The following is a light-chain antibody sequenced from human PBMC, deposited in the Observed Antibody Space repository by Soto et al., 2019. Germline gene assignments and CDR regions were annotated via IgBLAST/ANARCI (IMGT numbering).Light chain of an antibody. CDR2: AAS. CDR1: QSISTH. CDR3: LLDYNYFWA. Sequence: IQMTQSPSSLSASVGDRVTITCRASQSISTHLNWYQQTPGKAPKLLIYAASTLQSGVPSRFSGSGSGRDFTLTISSLQPEDFATYYCLLDYNYFWAFGQGTKVEIK. V-gene: IGKV1-6*01. J-gene: IGKJ1*01.